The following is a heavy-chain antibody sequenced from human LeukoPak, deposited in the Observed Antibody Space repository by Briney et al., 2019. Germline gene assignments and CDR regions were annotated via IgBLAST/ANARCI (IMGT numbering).Heavy chain of an antibody. CDR2: IGTAGDT. Sequence: GGSLRLSCAASGFTFSRYDMHWVRQATGKGLEWVSAIGTAGDTYYPGSVKGRFTISRENAKNSLYLQMNSLRAGDTAVYYCARERAYGGHLGNYGMDVWGQGTTVTVSS. CDR1: GFTFSRYD. CDR3: ARERAYGGHLGNYGMDV. J-gene: IGHJ6*02. D-gene: IGHD4/OR15-4a*01. V-gene: IGHV3-13*04.